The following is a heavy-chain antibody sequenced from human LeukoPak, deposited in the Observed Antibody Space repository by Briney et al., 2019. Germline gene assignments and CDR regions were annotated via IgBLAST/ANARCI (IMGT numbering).Heavy chain of an antibody. CDR3: ARRVVDTAMTWANWFDP. Sequence: SSETLSLTCTVSGGSISSYYWSWIRQPPGKGLEWIGYISYSGSTNYNPSLKSRVTISIDTSKNQFSLKLSSVTAADTAVYYCARRVVDTAMTWANWFDPWGQGTLVTVSS. J-gene: IGHJ5*02. V-gene: IGHV4-59*08. CDR2: ISYSGST. CDR1: GGSISSYY. D-gene: IGHD5-18*01.